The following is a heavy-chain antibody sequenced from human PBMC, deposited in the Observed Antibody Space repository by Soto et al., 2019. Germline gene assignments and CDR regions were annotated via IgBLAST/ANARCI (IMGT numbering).Heavy chain of an antibody. J-gene: IGHJ6*02. CDR2: MYNTGST. D-gene: IGHD2-21*02. CDR3: ARDLWGYCGTDCYPLDV. V-gene: IGHV4-59*01. CDR1: GGAISRYY. Sequence: QVQLQESGPGLVKPSETLSLTCTVSGGAISRYYWSWIRQPPGKGLEWIGYMYNTGSTVYNPSFKSRVTRSVDTSKNQFSLTLKSVPAADTAVYYCARDLWGYCGTDCYPLDVWGQGTTVTVSS.